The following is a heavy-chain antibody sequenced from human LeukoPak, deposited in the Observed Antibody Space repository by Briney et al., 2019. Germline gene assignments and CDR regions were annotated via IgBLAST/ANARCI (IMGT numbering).Heavy chain of an antibody. V-gene: IGHV5-51*01. J-gene: IGHJ4*02. Sequence: GESLKISCEASGYSFTTYWIGWVRQMPGKGLEWMGIICPGDSDTSYSPSFQGQVTISADKSTSTAYLQWSSLKASATAMYYCAKSHGGGATHSWGQGTLVTVST. CDR2: ICPGDSDT. CDR1: GYSFTTYW. D-gene: IGHD1-26*01. CDR3: AKSHGGGATHS.